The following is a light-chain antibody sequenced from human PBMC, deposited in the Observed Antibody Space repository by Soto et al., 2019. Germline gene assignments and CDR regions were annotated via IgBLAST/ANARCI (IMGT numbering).Light chain of an antibody. V-gene: IGKV1-5*01. CDR1: QTISSW. CDR3: QQYNSYWT. CDR2: DAS. J-gene: IGKJ1*01. Sequence: DIQMTQSPSTLSGSVGDRVTITFRASQTISSWLAWYQQKPGKVPKLLIYDASTLESGVPSRFSGSGSGTEFTVTISSLQPDDFATYYCQQYNSYWTFGQGTKVDIK.